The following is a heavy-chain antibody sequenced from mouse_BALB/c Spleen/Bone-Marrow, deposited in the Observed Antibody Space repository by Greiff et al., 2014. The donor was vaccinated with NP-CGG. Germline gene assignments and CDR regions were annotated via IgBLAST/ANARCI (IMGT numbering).Heavy chain of an antibody. Sequence: VNLSFTSSGFNIKDTSLHWVTQRPEHGLTWIVLIDPANGTTKYGPKLQGKAIITADTSSNTAYLQLSSLTSEDTAVYYCASDYYGSSHVFADWGQGTLVTVPA. CDR2: IDPANGTT. CDR1: GFNIKDTS. CDR3: ASDYYGSSHVFAD. J-gene: IGHJ3*01. V-gene: IGHV14-3*02. D-gene: IGHD1-1*01.